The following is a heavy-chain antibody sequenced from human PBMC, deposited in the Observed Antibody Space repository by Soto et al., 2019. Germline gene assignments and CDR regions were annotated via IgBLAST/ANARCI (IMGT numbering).Heavy chain of an antibody. J-gene: IGHJ6*03. D-gene: IGHD4-17*01. Sequence: SETLSLTCTVSGGSISSYYWSWIRQPPGKGLEWIGYIYYSGSTNYNPSLKSRVTISVDTSKNQFSLKLSSVTAADTAVYYCARLLSDYGDYVSMDVWGKGTTVTVSS. CDR1: GGSISSYY. CDR3: ARLLSDYGDYVSMDV. CDR2: IYYSGST. V-gene: IGHV4-59*08.